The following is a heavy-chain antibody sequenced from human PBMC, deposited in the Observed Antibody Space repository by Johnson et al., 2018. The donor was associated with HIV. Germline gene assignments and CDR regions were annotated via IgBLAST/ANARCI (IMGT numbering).Heavy chain of an antibody. Sequence: EVQLVESGGGVVQPGGSLKLSCAASGFTFSGSAMHWVRQAAGKGLEWVGRIRTKTNSYATTYTSSVNGRFTISRDDSENTAYLQMNSLTIEDTAVYYCTRQNWAFDIWGKGTMVTVSS. CDR1: GFTFSGSA. CDR3: TRQNWAFDI. V-gene: IGHV3-73*01. J-gene: IGHJ3*02. CDR2: IRTKTNSYAT.